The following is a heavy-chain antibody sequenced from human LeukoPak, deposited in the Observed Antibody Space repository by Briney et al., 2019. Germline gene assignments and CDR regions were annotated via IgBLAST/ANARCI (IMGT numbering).Heavy chain of an antibody. CDR2: MNPNSGNT. Sequence: ASVKVSCKASGYTFTSYDINWVRQATGQGLEWMGWMNPNSGNTGYAQKFQGRVTITRNTSISTAYMELSSLRSEDTAVYYCARGPTLTYSSSWYALDYWGQGTLVTVSS. CDR1: GYTFTSYD. V-gene: IGHV1-8*01. CDR3: ARGPTLTYSSSWYALDY. J-gene: IGHJ4*02. D-gene: IGHD6-13*01.